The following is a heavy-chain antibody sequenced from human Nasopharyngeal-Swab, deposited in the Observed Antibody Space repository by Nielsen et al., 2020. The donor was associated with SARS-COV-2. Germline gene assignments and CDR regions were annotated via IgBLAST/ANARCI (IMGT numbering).Heavy chain of an antibody. V-gene: IGHV3-15*07. CDR3: TTDHDRATTV. CDR2: IKSKTDGGTT. Sequence: WIPQPPGKGLEWVGRIKSKTDGGTTDYAAPVKGRFTISRDDSKNTLYLQMNSLKTEDTAVYHCTTDHDRATTVWGQGALVTVSS. J-gene: IGHJ4*02. D-gene: IGHD3-10*02.